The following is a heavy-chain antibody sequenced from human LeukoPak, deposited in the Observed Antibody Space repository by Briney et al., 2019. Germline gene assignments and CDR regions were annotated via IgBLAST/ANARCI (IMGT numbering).Heavy chain of an antibody. CDR2: IYYSGST. D-gene: IGHD3-3*01. V-gene: IGHV4-59*01. CDR1: GGSISSYY. CDR3: ARAGWSGYYRGFWFDP. J-gene: IGHJ5*02. Sequence: SETLSLTCTVSGGSISSYYWSWIRQPPGKGLEWIGYIYYSGSTNYNPSLKSRVTISVDTSKNQFSLKLSSVTAADTAVYYCARAGWSGYYRGFWFDPWGQGTLVTVSS.